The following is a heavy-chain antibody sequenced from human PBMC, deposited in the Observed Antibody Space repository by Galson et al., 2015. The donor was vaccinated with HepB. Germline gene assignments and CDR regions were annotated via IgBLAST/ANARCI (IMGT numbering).Heavy chain of an antibody. Sequence: PALVKPTQTLTLTCTFSGFSLSTSGMCVSWIRQPPGKALEWLALIDWDDDKYYSTSLKTRLTISKDTSKNQVVLTMTNMDPVDTATYYCARHIREYYYDSSGYPGGFDPWGQGTLVTVSS. CDR3: ARHIREYYYDSSGYPGGFDP. D-gene: IGHD3-22*01. V-gene: IGHV2-70*01. J-gene: IGHJ5*02. CDR1: GFSLSTSGMC. CDR2: IDWDDDK.